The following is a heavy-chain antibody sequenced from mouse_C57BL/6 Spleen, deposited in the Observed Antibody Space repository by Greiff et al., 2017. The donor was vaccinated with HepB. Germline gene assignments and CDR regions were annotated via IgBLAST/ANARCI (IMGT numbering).Heavy chain of an antibody. CDR2: IWRGGST. D-gene: IGHD1-1*01. CDR3: AKTGGYGSSYVYFDV. J-gene: IGHJ1*03. Sequence: VKLMESGPGLVQPSQSLSITCTVSGFSLTSYGVHWVRQSPGKGLEWLGVIWRGGSTDYNAAFMSRLSITKDNSKSQVFFKMNSLQADDTAIYYCAKTGGYGSSYVYFDVWGTGTTVTVSS. CDR1: GFSLTSYG. V-gene: IGHV2-5*01.